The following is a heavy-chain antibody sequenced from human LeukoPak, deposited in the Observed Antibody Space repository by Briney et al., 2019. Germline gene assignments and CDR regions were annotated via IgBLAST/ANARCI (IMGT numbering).Heavy chain of an antibody. CDR1: GGSFSGYY. V-gene: IGHV4-34*01. Sequence: PSETLSLTCAVYGGSFSGYYWSWIRQPPGKGLEWIGEINHSGSTNYNPSLKSRVTISVDTSKNQFSLKLSSVTAADTAVYYCASTTHCSSTSCYGPRVDYWGQGTLVTVSS. CDR3: ASTTHCSSTSCYGPRVDY. D-gene: IGHD2-2*01. J-gene: IGHJ4*02. CDR2: INHSGST.